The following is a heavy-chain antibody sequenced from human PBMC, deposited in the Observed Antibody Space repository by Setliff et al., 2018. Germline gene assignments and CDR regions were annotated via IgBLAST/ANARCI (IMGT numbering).Heavy chain of an antibody. Sequence: GESLKISCAVSGFTFSSYTMNWVRQAPGKGLEWVSSISSSSGYIYYADSVEGRFTISRDTAKNSLYLLMNSLRAEDTAVYYCARDSYSGTYLGDYYYYMDVWGKGTTVTVS. J-gene: IGHJ6*03. CDR1: GFTFSSYT. CDR3: ARDSYSGTYLGDYYYYMDV. D-gene: IGHD1-26*01. V-gene: IGHV3-21*01. CDR2: ISSSSGYI.